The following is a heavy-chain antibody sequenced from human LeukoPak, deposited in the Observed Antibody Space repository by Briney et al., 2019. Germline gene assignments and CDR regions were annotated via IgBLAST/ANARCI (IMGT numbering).Heavy chain of an antibody. CDR2: INQSGTT. Sequence: PSETLSLTCGVHGGSFSAFYWIWIRQPPGKGLEWIGEINQSGTTTYNPSLKSRVSISVDTSKNQFSLKLSSVTAADTAVYYCATSEWDGVGAYYDYGMDVWGQGTTVTVSS. D-gene: IGHD1-26*01. CDR1: GGSFSAFY. CDR3: ATSEWDGVGAYYDYGMDV. J-gene: IGHJ6*02. V-gene: IGHV4-34*01.